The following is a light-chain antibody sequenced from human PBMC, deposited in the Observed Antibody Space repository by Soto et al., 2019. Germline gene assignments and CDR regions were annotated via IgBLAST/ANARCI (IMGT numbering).Light chain of an antibody. CDR2: DTS. V-gene: IGKV3-20*01. Sequence: ETVLTQSPGTLSLSPGERATVSRRASQSVGGSSLAWYQQRPGQAPRLLIYDTSKRATGIPDRFSGSGSGTDFTLTISRLEPEDFAVYYCQQYQNSPRTFGQGTKVEIK. J-gene: IGKJ1*01. CDR1: QSVGGSS. CDR3: QQYQNSPRT.